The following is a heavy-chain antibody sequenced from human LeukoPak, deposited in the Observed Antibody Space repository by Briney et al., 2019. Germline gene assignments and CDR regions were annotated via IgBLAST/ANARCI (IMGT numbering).Heavy chain of an antibody. V-gene: IGHV1-69*04. CDR1: GGTFSSYA. CDR3: ARAVLKGSSWPHGYFDL. Sequence: SVKVSCKASGGTFSSYAISWVRQAPGQGLEWMGRIIPILGIANYAQKFQGRVTITADKSTSTVYMELSSLRSEDTAVYYCARAVLKGSSWPHGYFDLWGRGTLVTVSS. J-gene: IGHJ2*01. D-gene: IGHD6-13*01. CDR2: IIPILGIA.